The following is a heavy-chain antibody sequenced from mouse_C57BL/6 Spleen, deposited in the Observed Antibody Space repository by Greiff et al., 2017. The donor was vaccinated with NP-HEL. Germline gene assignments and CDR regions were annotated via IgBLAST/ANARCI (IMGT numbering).Heavy chain of an antibody. CDR1: GYTFTSYW. Sequence: QVQLKQPGAELVKPGASVKMSCKASGYTFTSYWITWVKQRPGQGLEWIGDIYPGSGSTNYNEKFTSKATLTVDTSSSTAYMQLSSLTSEDSAVYYCARNYYGYDEDFDYWGQGTTLTVSS. CDR3: ARNYYGYDEDFDY. V-gene: IGHV1-55*01. CDR2: IYPGSGST. D-gene: IGHD2-2*01. J-gene: IGHJ2*01.